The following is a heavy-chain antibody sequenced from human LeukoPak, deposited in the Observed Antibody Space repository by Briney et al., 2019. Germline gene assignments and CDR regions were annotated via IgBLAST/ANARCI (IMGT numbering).Heavy chain of an antibody. V-gene: IGHV1-46*01. CDR1: GYTFTSYY. Sequence: GASVTVSFKASGYTFTSYYMHWVRQAPGQGLEWMGIINPSGGSTSYAQKFQGRVTMTRDTSTSTVYMELSSLRSEDTAVYYCARVGVGATFFDYWGQGTLVTVSS. J-gene: IGHJ4*02. CDR2: INPSGGST. D-gene: IGHD1-26*01. CDR3: ARVGVGATFFDY.